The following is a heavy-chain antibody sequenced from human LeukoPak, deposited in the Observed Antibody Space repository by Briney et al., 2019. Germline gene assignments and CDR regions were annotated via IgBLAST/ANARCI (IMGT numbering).Heavy chain of an antibody. CDR1: GYTFTVYY. CDR3: ARDKSDLVGATTLDY. CDR2: INPNSGGT. D-gene: IGHD1-26*01. Sequence: GASVSLSSKASGYTFTVYYIHWVRHAPGQGLEWMGWINPNSGGTNYAQKFQGGVTMTRDTSVSTVYMELSRLRSDDTAVYYCARDKSDLVGATTLDYWGQGTLVSVSS. V-gene: IGHV1-2*02. J-gene: IGHJ4*02.